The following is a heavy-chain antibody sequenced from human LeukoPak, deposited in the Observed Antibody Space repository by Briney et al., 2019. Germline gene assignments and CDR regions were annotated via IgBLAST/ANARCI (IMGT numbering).Heavy chain of an antibody. D-gene: IGHD5-18*01. CDR2: ISYDGSNK. Sequence: GGSLRLSCAASGFTFSSYAMHWVRQAPGKGLEWVAVISYDGSNKYYADSVKGRFTISRDNSKNTLYLQMNSLRAEDTALYYCAKDYKSGRGYSYGHVEYWGQGTLVTVSS. CDR3: AKDYKSGRGYSYGHVEY. V-gene: IGHV3-30*04. J-gene: IGHJ4*02. CDR1: GFTFSSYA.